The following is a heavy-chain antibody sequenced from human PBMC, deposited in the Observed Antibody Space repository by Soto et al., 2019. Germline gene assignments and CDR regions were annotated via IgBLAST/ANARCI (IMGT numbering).Heavy chain of an antibody. CDR2: SFHSGST. Sequence: SETLSLTCAVSGGSISSGGYFWSWIRQPPGKGLEWIGYSFHSGSTNYNPSLKSRVTISVDTSKNQFSLKLSSVTAADTAVYYCARDREGGYSYGYDRTGIVSYYGMDVWGQGTTVTVSS. D-gene: IGHD5-18*01. CDR1: GGSISSGGYF. V-gene: IGHV4-61*08. J-gene: IGHJ6*02. CDR3: ARDREGGYSYGYDRTGIVSYYGMDV.